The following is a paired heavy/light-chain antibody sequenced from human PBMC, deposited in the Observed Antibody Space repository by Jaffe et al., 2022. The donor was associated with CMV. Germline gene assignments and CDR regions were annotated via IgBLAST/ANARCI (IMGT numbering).Heavy chain of an antibody. D-gene: IGHD3-16*02. CDR3: ARGNDYDYVWGSYRPTYYFDY. J-gene: IGHJ4*02. CDR1: GYTFTGYY. CDR2: INPNSGGT. Sequence: QVQLVQSGAEVKKPGASVKVSCKASGYTFTGYYMHWVRQAPGQGLEWMGWINPNSGGTNYAQKFQGRVTMTRDTSISTAYMELSRLRSDDTAVYYCARGNDYDYVWGSYRPTYYFDYWGQGTLVTVSS. V-gene: IGHV1-2*02.
Light chain of an antibody. CDR1: QSIGSS. Sequence: EIVLTQSPDFQSVTPKEKVTITCRASQSIGSSLHWYQQKPDQSPKLLIKYASQSISGVPSRFSGSGSGTDFTLTINSLEAEDAATYYCHQSSSLLITFGQGTRLEIK. CDR3: HQSSSLLIT. V-gene: IGKV6-21*02. CDR2: YAS. J-gene: IGKJ5*01.